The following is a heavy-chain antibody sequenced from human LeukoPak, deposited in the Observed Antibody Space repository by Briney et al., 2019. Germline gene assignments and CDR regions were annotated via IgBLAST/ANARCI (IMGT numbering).Heavy chain of an antibody. Sequence: ASVKVSCKVSGYTFSSHYIHWLRQAPGQGLEWVGWISPNHGGTNFAQKFQGRVTMTRDTSISTAYMELSSLRSDDTALYYCATDPTDNNYNWFHPWGQGTLVIVSS. D-gene: IGHD4-11*01. CDR1: GYTFSSHY. V-gene: IGHV1-2*02. CDR2: ISPNHGGT. J-gene: IGHJ5*02. CDR3: ATDPTDNNYNWFHP.